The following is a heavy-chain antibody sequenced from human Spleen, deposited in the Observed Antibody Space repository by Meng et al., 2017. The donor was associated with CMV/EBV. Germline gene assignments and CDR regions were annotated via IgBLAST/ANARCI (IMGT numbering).Heavy chain of an antibody. CDR1: TGYY. CDR3: ARSSGPIYYDSSGYPVGWFDP. Sequence: TGYYMHWVRQAPGQGLEWMGWINPNSGGTNYAQKFQGRVTMTRDTSISTAYMELSRLRSDDTAVYFCARSSGPIYYDSSGYPVGWFDPWGQGTLVTVSS. D-gene: IGHD3-22*01. J-gene: IGHJ5*02. V-gene: IGHV1-2*02. CDR2: INPNSGGT.